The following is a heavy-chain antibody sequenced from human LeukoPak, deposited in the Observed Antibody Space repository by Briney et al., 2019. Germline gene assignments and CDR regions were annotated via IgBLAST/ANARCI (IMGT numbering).Heavy chain of an antibody. J-gene: IGHJ4*02. Sequence: PGGSLRLSCAASGFTFSSYWMSWVRQAPGKGLEWVANIKQDGSEKYYVDSVKGRFTISRDNAKNSLYLQMYSLRAEDTAVYYCARDPPMVRGVMSYWGQGTLVTVSS. CDR2: IKQDGSEK. CDR1: GFTFSSYW. CDR3: ARDPPMVRGVMSY. D-gene: IGHD3-10*01. V-gene: IGHV3-7*01.